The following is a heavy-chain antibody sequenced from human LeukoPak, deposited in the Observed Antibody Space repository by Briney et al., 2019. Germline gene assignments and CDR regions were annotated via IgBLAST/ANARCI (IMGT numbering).Heavy chain of an antibody. D-gene: IGHD2-2*03. V-gene: IGHV4-39*01. J-gene: IGHJ6*03. CDR1: GGSISSGSYY. CDR2: ILYSGST. CDR3: ATHLDRDLGGYVGV. Sequence: SETLSLTCTVSGGSISSGSYYWGWIRQPPGKGLEWIGNILYSGSTSYNPSLKSRVTISVDTSKNQFSLKLSSVTATDTAVYYCATHLDRDLGGYVGVWGKGTTVTVSS.